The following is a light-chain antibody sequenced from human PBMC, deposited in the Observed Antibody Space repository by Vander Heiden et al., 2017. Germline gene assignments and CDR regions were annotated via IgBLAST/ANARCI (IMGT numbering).Light chain of an antibody. J-gene: IGLJ2*01. CDR2: QDS. CDR3: QAWDSSSGV. Sequence: SYELTQPPSVSVSPGQTASITCSGDKLGDKYACWYQQKPGQSPGLGIYQDSKRPSGIPERFSGSNSGKKATLTISGTQAMDEAYYYCQAWDSSSGVFGGGTKLTVL. V-gene: IGLV3-1*01. CDR1: KLGDKY.